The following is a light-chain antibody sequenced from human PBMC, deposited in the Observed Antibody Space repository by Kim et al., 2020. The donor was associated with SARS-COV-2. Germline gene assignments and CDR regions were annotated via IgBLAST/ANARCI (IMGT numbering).Light chain of an antibody. CDR2: GAS. V-gene: IGKV1-33*01. CDR1: QDINIH. CDR3: QQSDNLPLT. J-gene: IGKJ4*01. Sequence: DISMTQSPSSLSASVGDRVTITCQASQDINIHLNWYQQKPGTAPKFLIYGASSLEAGVPSRFSGSGSGTDFTFTISSLQPEDVATYYCQQSDNLPLTFGRGTKVDIK.